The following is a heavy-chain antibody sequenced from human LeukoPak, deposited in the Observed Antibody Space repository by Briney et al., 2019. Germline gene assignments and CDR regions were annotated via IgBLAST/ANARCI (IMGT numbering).Heavy chain of an antibody. CDR2: INPVNSDT. CDR1: GYIFTNYW. D-gene: IGHD2-2*01. Sequence: GESLKISCKGSGYIFTNYWIAWVRQMPGKGLEWMGIINPVNSDTRYSPSFQGQVTMSVDKSIETAYLQWSSLEASDTAIYYCARHDLPLGCTSSSCPYGCWFDPWGRGTQVTVSP. CDR3: ARHDLPLGCTSSSCPYGCWFDP. V-gene: IGHV5-51*01. J-gene: IGHJ5*02.